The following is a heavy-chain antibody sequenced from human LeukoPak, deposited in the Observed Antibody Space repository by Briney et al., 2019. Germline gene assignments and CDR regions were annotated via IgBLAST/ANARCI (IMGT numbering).Heavy chain of an antibody. Sequence: SETLSLTCGVFGVSINDYYWSWIRQSPGKGLEWIGEISHTEGTRYNPSLESRVTISVGTSENQLSLKLIFVTAADTAVYYCARIRCGHSGSVCYNHWGLGTLVTVSS. CDR2: ISHTEGT. D-gene: IGHD2-21*01. CDR3: ARIRCGHSGSVCYNH. V-gene: IGHV4-34*01. J-gene: IGHJ4*02. CDR1: GVSINDYY.